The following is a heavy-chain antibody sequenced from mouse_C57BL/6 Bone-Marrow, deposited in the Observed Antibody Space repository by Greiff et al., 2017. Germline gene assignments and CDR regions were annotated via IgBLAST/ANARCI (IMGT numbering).Heavy chain of an antibody. CDR3: ARYDPPDY. Sequence: QVQLQQPVAELVRPGSSVKLSCKASGYTFTSYWLDWVKQRPGQGLEWIGNIYPSDSETHYNQKFKDKATLTVDKSSSTAYMQLSSLTSEDSAVYFCARYDPPDYWGQGTSATASS. CDR2: IYPSDSET. J-gene: IGHJ4*01. CDR1: GYTFTSYW. V-gene: IGHV1-61*01. D-gene: IGHD2-3*01.